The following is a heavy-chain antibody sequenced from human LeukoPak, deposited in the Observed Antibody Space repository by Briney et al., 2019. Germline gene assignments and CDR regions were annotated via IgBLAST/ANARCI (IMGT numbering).Heavy chain of an antibody. CDR3: ARHALDDYVWGSYRYHPSPYYMDV. D-gene: IGHD3-16*02. V-gene: IGHV1-18*01. CDR2: ISAYNGNT. CDR1: GYTFTSYG. J-gene: IGHJ6*03. Sequence: GASVKVSCKASGYTFTSYGISWVRQAPGQGLEWMGWISAYNGNTNYAQKLQGRVTMTTDTSTSTAYMELRSLRSDDTAVYYCARHALDDYVWGSYRYHPSPYYMDVWGKGTTVTVSS.